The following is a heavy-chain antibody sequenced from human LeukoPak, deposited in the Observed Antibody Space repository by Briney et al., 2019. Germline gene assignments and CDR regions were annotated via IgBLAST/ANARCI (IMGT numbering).Heavy chain of an antibody. D-gene: IGHD2-2*01. CDR3: AKDRGGCSSTSCYYHDY. Sequence: PGGSLRLSCVASGFTFETFWMSWIRQAPGKGLEWVAVISYDGSNKYYADSVKGRFTISRDNSKNTLYLQMNSLRAEDTAVYYCAKDRGGCSSTSCYYHDYWGQGTLVTVSS. CDR1: GFTFETFW. J-gene: IGHJ4*02. V-gene: IGHV3-30*18. CDR2: ISYDGSNK.